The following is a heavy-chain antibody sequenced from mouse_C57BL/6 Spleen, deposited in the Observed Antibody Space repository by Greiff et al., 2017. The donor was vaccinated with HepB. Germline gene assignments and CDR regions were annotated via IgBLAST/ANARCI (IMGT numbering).Heavy chain of an antibody. CDR3: ATDDGDYAMDY. CDR2: INPSNGGT. J-gene: IGHJ4*01. D-gene: IGHD2-12*01. V-gene: IGHV1-53*01. CDR1: GYTFTSYW. Sequence: VQLQQPGTELVKPGASVKLSCKASGYTFTSYWMHWVKQRPGQGLEWIGNINPSNGGTNYNQKFKDKATLTADKSSSTAYMQLSSLTSEDSAVYYCATDDGDYAMDYWGQGTSVTVSS.